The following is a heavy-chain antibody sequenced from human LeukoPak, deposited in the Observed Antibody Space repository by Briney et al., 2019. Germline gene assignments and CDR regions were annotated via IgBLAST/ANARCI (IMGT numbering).Heavy chain of an antibody. V-gene: IGHV3-33*05. CDR3: ARDDRGSGLGPPHDY. Sequence: GSLRLSCAASGFTFSSYGMHWVRQAPGKGLEWVAVISHDDTGEWYADSVQGRFTISRDKSKNTLSLQMDSLRAEDTAVYYCARDDRGSGLGPPHDYWGPGTLVTVSS. D-gene: IGHD3-16*01. CDR2: ISHDDTGE. CDR1: GFTFSSYG. J-gene: IGHJ4*02.